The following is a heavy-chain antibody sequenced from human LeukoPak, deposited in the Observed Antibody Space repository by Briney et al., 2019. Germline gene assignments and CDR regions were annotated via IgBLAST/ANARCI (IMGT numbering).Heavy chain of an antibody. D-gene: IGHD6-6*01. CDR3: ARGGSIAARPIDY. J-gene: IGHJ4*02. CDR2: ISSNGGST. V-gene: IGHV3-64*01. Sequence: GGSLRLSCAASGFTFSTYALHWVRQVPGKGLEYVSAISSNGGSTYYANSVKGRFTISRDNSKNTLFLQMGSLRAEDMAVYYCARGGSIAARPIDYWGQGTLVTVSS. CDR1: GFTFSTYA.